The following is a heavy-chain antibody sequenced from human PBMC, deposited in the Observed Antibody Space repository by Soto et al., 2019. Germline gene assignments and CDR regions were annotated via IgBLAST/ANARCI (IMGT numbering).Heavy chain of an antibody. J-gene: IGHJ4*02. CDR2: IYTSGST. CDR1: GDSMTKYY. Sequence: QVQLQESGPGLVKPSETLSLTCTVSGDSMTKYYWSWIRQPAGKGLEWIGRIYTSGSTNYNPSLKSRVTMSIDTSNNHFSLNLKSVTAADTAMYYCARTVGAAYYFDFWGQGAQVTVSS. V-gene: IGHV4-4*07. CDR3: ARTVGAAYYFDF. D-gene: IGHD1-26*01.